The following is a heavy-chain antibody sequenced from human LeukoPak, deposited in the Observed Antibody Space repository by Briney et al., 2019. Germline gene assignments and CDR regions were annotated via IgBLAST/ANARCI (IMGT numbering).Heavy chain of an antibody. D-gene: IGHD6-13*01. J-gene: IGHJ6*02. CDR1: GGSISSYY. CDR2: IYYSGST. V-gene: IGHV4-59*01. Sequence: PSETLSLTCTVSGGSISSYYWSWIRQPPGKGLEWFGYIYYSGSTNYNPSLKSRVTISVDTSKNQFSLKLSSVTAADTAVYYCATQLSDKYSSSPYYYYYGMDVWGQGTTVTVSS. CDR3: ATQLSDKYSSSPYYYYYGMDV.